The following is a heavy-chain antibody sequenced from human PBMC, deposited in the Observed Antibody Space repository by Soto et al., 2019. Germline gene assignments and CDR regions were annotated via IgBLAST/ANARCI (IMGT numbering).Heavy chain of an antibody. CDR2: VSASGLNT. CDR1: GFTFSTYA. CDR3: AKARQRGTSGCGFDY. D-gene: IGHD6-25*01. Sequence: EVQLLESGGKLVQPGGSLTLSCAASGFTFSTYAMAWVRQAPGKGLEWVSGVSASGLNTAYADPVKGRFSISRDNSKNRVALQRKRLRAEDTALYDFAKARQRGTSGCGFDYCGQGTRVSVSS. V-gene: IGHV3-23*01. J-gene: IGHJ4*02.